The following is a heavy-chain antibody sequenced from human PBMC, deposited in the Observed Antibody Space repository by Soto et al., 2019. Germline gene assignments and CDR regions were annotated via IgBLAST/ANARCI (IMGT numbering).Heavy chain of an antibody. V-gene: IGHV5-51*01. D-gene: IGHD3-22*01. CDR3: ATAYVYDFENSNYYSDAFDI. Sequence: PGESLTTYCQTPGNSFTCYWIVWALQLPGKGLEGMAIMYPDDSDIRYSPSFEAHVTISADKSTSTAFLQWSSLKASDTAMYYCATAYVYDFENSNYYSDAFDIWGHGTLVTVSS. CDR1: GNSFTCYW. J-gene: IGHJ3*02. CDR2: MYPDDSDI.